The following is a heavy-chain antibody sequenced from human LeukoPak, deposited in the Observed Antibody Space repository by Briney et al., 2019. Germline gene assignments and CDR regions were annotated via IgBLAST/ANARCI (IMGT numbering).Heavy chain of an antibody. CDR1: GFTFSSYA. CDR2: INSDGSST. D-gene: IGHD3-22*01. J-gene: IGHJ4*02. V-gene: IGHV3-74*01. Sequence: GGSLRLSCAASGFTFSSYAMSWVRQAPGKGLEWVSRINSDGSSTSYADSVKGRFTISRDNAKNTLYLQMNSLRAEDTAVYYCARDRNDYYDSSGYDYWGQGTLVTVSS. CDR3: ARDRNDYYDSSGYDY.